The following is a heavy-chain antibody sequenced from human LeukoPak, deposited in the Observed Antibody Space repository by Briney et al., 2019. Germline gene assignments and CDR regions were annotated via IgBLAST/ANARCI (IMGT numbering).Heavy chain of an antibody. V-gene: IGHV3-15*01. CDR3: TKDDPTNRA. D-gene: IGHD2/OR15-2a*01. CDR1: GFTFSNAW. CDR2: VKSKTNGGTT. J-gene: IGHJ4*02. Sequence: GGSLRLPCAASGFTFSNAWMSWVRQAPGKGLEWAGRVKSKTNGGTTDYAAPVKGRFTISRDDSKNTLYLQMNSLKAEDTAVYYCTKDDPTNRAWGRGTLVTVSS.